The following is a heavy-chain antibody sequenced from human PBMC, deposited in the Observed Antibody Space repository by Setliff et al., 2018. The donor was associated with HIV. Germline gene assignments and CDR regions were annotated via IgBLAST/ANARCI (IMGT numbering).Heavy chain of an antibody. D-gene: IGHD2-2*01. Sequence: ASVKVSCKASTYTFSSYVINWVRQAPGQGLEWMGRISVYNGNTIYAQKLQGRVIMTTDTSTSTAYMELRSLRSDDTATYYCATQRDIVMVPGQGGFDIWAQGTMVTVSS. V-gene: IGHV1-18*01. CDR3: ATQRDIVMVPGQGGFDI. J-gene: IGHJ3*02. CDR2: ISVYNGNT. CDR1: TYTFSSYV.